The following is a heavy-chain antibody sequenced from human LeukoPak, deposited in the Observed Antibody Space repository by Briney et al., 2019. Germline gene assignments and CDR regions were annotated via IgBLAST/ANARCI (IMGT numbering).Heavy chain of an antibody. CDR2: IYYSGST. Sequence: SETLSLTCTVSGGSISSSRYFWGWIRQPPGKGLEWIGSIYYSGSTNYNPSLKSRVTISVDTSKNQFSLKLSSVTAADTAVYYCARETSQKGAHYMDVWGKGTTVTVSS. V-gene: IGHV4-39*07. J-gene: IGHJ6*03. D-gene: IGHD3-16*01. CDR3: ARETSQKGAHYMDV. CDR1: GGSISSSRYF.